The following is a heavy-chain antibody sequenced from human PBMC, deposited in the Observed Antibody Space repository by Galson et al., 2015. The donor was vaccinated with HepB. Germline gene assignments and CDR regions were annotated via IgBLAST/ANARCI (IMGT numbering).Heavy chain of an antibody. CDR2: TYYRSKWYN. CDR1: GDSVSRNSGA. J-gene: IGHJ3*02. CDR3: AREPHAFDI. Sequence: CDISGDSVSRNSGAWNWIRQSPSRGLEWLGRTYYRSKWYNDYAVSVKSRITINADTSKNQFSLQLNSVTPEDTAVYYCAREPHAFDIWGQGTMVTVSS. V-gene: IGHV6-1*01.